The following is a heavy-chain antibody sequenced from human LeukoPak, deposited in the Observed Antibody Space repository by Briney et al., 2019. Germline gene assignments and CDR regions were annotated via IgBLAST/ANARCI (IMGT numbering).Heavy chain of an antibody. CDR1: GGTFSSYA. D-gene: IGHD3-16*01. V-gene: IGHV1-69*13. Sequence: GASVEVSCKASGGTFSSYAISWVRQAPGQGLEWMGGIIPIFGTANYAQKFQGRVTITADESTSTAYMELSSLRSEDTAVYYCARKGAARGNFDYWGQGTLVTVSS. CDR3: ARKGAARGNFDY. CDR2: IIPIFGTA. J-gene: IGHJ4*02.